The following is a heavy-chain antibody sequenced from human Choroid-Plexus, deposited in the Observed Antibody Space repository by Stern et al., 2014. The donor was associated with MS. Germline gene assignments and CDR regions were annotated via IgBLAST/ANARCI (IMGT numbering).Heavy chain of an antibody. V-gene: IGHV3-30*18. Sequence: VQLLESGGGVVQPGRPLRLSCVASGFTFGRCAMHWVRQAPGKGLGWGAGVSYDGSNKYYADSVKGRFTISRDNSQNTLYMQMSSLRPEDTAVYYCAKDRQYLTYFFDHWGQGSLVTVSS. J-gene: IGHJ5*02. D-gene: IGHD2/OR15-2a*01. CDR1: GFTFGRCA. CDR2: VSYDGSNK. CDR3: AKDRQYLTYFFDH.